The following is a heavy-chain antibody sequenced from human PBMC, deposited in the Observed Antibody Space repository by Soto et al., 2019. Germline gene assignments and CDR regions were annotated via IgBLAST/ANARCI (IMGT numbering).Heavy chain of an antibody. D-gene: IGHD4-17*01. CDR2: ISAYSGNT. CDR1: GYTFTTYG. Sequence: QVQLVQSGAEVKKPGASVNVSCKASGYTFTTYGITWVRQAPGQGLEWMGWISAYSGNTNYAQKLQGRLTVTTDTSTNTAYMDLRSLRSDDAAVYYCASVVKAGDYGDYGRYYFDYRAHGTLVTVSS. J-gene: IGHJ4*01. V-gene: IGHV1-18*04. CDR3: ASVVKAGDYGDYGRYYFDY.